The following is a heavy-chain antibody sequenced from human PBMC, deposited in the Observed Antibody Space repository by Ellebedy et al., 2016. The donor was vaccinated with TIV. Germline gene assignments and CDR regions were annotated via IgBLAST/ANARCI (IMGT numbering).Heavy chain of an antibody. Sequence: GEFLKISXAASGFTFSGYGMHWVRQAPGKGLEWLAVISYDGSNTYYADSVKGRITVSRDNSKNTLYLQMNSLQTEDTAVYYCATEKGATGQYYYGMDVWGQGTTVTVSS. J-gene: IGHJ6*02. CDR2: ISYDGSNT. CDR3: ATEKGATGQYYYGMDV. V-gene: IGHV3-30*03. CDR1: GFTFSGYG.